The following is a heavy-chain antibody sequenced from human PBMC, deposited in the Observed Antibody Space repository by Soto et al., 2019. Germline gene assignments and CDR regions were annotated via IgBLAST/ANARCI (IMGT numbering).Heavy chain of an antibody. CDR3: AKGGYCSSTSCSSNWYFDL. V-gene: IGHV3-23*01. CDR1: GFTFSSYA. J-gene: IGHJ2*01. D-gene: IGHD2-2*01. Sequence: EVQLLESGGGLVQPGGSLRLSCAASGFTFSSYAMSWVRQAPGKGLEWVSAISGSGGSTYYADSVKGRFTISRDNSKNTRYLQMNSLRAEDTAVYYCAKGGYCSSTSCSSNWYFDLWGRGTLLTVSS. CDR2: ISGSGGST.